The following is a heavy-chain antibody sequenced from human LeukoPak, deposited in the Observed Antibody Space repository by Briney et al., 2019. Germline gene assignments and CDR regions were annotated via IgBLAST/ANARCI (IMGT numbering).Heavy chain of an antibody. Sequence: GASVKVSCKASGYTFTGYYMHWVRQAPGQGLEWMGWISAYNGNTNYAQKLQGRVTMTTDTSTSTAYMELRSLRSDDTAVYYCARVPAAISWWFDPWGQGTLVTVSS. J-gene: IGHJ5*02. CDR3: ARVPAAISWWFDP. D-gene: IGHD2-2*01. CDR2: ISAYNGNT. CDR1: GYTFTGYY. V-gene: IGHV1-18*04.